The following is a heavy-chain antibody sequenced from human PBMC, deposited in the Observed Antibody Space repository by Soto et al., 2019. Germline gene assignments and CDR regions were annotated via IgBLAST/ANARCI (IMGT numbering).Heavy chain of an antibody. J-gene: IGHJ4*02. CDR1: GFTFSSYA. CDR2: ISGSGGST. V-gene: IGHV3-23*01. CDR3: AKVHESDYYDSSAPVY. Sequence: GGSLRLSCAASGFTFSSYAMSWVRQAPGKGLEWVSAISGSGGSTYYADSVKGRFTISRDNSKNTLYLQMNSLRAEDTAVYYCAKVHESDYYDSSAPVYWGQGTLVTVSS. D-gene: IGHD3-22*01.